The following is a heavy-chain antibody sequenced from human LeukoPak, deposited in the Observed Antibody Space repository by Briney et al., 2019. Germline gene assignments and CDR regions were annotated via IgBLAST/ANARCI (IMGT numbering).Heavy chain of an antibody. V-gene: IGHV3-23*01. J-gene: IGHJ4*02. D-gene: IGHD2-21*01. CDR3: ANDHSGHLYYFGD. Sequence: GGSLRLSCAASGFTFSSYVMNWVRQAPGKGLEWVSAISGSGGSTYYADSVKGRFTISRDNSKNTLYLQMNTLRAEDTAIYYCANDHSGHLYYFGDWGQGTLGTGSS. CDR1: GFTFSSYV. CDR2: ISGSGGST.